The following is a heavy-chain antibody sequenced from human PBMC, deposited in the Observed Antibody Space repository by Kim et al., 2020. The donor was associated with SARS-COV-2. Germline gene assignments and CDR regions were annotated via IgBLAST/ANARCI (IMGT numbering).Heavy chain of an antibody. J-gene: IGHJ4*02. Sequence: TSYNPSLKSRVTISVDTSKNQFSLKLSSVTAADTAVYYCARGRADRSFDYWGQGTLVTVSS. CDR3: ARGRADRSFDY. V-gene: IGHV4-31*02. CDR2: T.